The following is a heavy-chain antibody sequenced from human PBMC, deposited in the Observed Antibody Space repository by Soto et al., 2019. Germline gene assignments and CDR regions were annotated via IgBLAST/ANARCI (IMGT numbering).Heavy chain of an antibody. CDR3: AKDMGHNYYDTLPSPGMDV. V-gene: IGHV3-30*18. CDR1: GFTFSSYG. Sequence: GGSLRLSCAASGFTFSSYGMHWVRQAPGKGLEWVAVISYDGSNKYYADSVKGRFTISRDNSKNTLYLQMNSLRAEDTAVYYCAKDMGHNYYDTLPSPGMDVWGQGTTVTVSS. D-gene: IGHD3-22*01. J-gene: IGHJ6*02. CDR2: ISYDGSNK.